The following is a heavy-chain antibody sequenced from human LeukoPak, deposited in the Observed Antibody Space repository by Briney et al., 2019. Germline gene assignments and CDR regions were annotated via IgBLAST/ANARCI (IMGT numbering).Heavy chain of an antibody. CDR3: ARLELRGSYSEYYYGMDV. V-gene: IGHV3-21*01. Sequence: GGSLRLSCAASGFTFKKYWMNWVRQAPGKGLEWVSSISSSSSYIYYADSVKGRFTISRDNAKNSLYLQMNSLRAEDTAVYYCARLELRGSYSEYYYGMDVWGQGTTVTVSS. CDR2: ISSSSSYI. J-gene: IGHJ6*02. D-gene: IGHD1-26*01. CDR1: GFTFKKYW.